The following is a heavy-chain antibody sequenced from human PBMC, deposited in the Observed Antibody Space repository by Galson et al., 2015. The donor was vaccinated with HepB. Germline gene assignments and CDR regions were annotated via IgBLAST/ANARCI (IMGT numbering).Heavy chain of an antibody. J-gene: IGHJ4*02. V-gene: IGHV5-10-1*01. CDR1: GSSFTSYW. Sequence: QSGAEVKKPGESLRISCKGSGSSFTSYWISWVRQMPGKGLEWMGRIDPSDSYTNYSPSFQGHVTISADKSISTAYLQWSSLKASDTAMYYCAIHTVVTLDFDYWGQGTLVTVSS. CDR3: AIHTVVTLDFDY. CDR2: IDPSDSYT. D-gene: IGHD4-23*01.